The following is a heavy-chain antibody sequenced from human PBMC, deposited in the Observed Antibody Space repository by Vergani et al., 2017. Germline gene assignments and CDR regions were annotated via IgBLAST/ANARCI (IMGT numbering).Heavy chain of an antibody. CDR3: ASKRGACRAAYCHSYDF. D-gene: IGHD2-15*01. V-gene: IGHV4-39*01. CDR2: MDYSGGT. J-gene: IGHJ4*02. CDR1: GDSVISTDYH. Sequence: QVQLQESGPGLVKPSETLCLTCPVSGDSVISTDYHWGWIRQPPGKGLEWIGSMDYSGGTSYNPSLESRISISFETPKNQFSLRLTSVTAADTAVYYCASKRGACRAAYCHSYDFWGPGTLVGVSS.